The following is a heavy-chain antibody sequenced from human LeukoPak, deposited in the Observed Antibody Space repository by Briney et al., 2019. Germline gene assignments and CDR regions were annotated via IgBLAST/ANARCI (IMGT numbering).Heavy chain of an antibody. D-gene: IGHD3-10*01. CDR3: ARGFGLLAPGVMDV. V-gene: IGHV3-66*01. Sequence: GGSLRLSCAASGFTVSSNYMSWVRQAPGKGLEWVSVIYSGGSTYYADSVKGRFTISRDNSKNTLYLQMNSLRAEDTAVYYCARGFGLLAPGVMDVWGQGTTVTVSS. J-gene: IGHJ6*02. CDR2: IYSGGST. CDR1: GFTVSSNY.